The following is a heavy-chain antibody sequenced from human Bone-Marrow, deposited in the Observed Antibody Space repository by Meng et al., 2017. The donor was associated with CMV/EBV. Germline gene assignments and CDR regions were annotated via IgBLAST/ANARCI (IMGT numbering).Heavy chain of an antibody. V-gene: IGHV3-30-3*02. D-gene: IGHD1-26*01. CDR2: ISYDGSNK. J-gene: IGHJ6*02. CDR3: AKITRPRGIYYYYGMDV. Sequence: GGSLRLSCAASGFTFSSYAMHWVRQAPGKGLEWVAVISYDGSNKYYADSVKGRFTISRDNSKNTLYLQMNSLRAEYTAVYYCAKITRPRGIYYYYGMDVWGQGTTVTVSS. CDR1: GFTFSSYA.